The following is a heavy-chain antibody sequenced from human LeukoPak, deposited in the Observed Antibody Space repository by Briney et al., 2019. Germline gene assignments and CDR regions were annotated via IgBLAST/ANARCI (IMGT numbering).Heavy chain of an antibody. J-gene: IGHJ4*02. CDR1: GGTFSSYA. V-gene: IGHV1-69*05. CDR2: IIPIFGTA. D-gene: IGHD6-13*01. CDR3: AREGYSSSWYTPPFDY. Sequence: ASMKVSCKASGGTFSSYAISWVRQAPGQGLEWMGGIIPIFGTANYAQKLQGRVTMTTDTSTSTAYMELRSLRSDDTAVYYCAREGYSSSWYTPPFDYWGQGTLVTVSS.